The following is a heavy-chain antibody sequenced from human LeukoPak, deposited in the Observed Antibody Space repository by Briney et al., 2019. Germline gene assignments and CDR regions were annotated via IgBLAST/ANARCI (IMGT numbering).Heavy chain of an antibody. J-gene: IGHJ4*02. V-gene: IGHV3-74*01. CDR3: AGVYYGYFFDY. Sequence: PGGSLRLSCAASGFTFSSYWMHWVRQAPGKGLVWVSRINSDGSSTSYADSVKGRFTISRDNAKNTLYLQMNSLRAEDTAVYYCAGVYYGYFFDYWGQGTLVTVSS. D-gene: IGHD3-10*01. CDR1: GFTFSSYW. CDR2: INSDGSST.